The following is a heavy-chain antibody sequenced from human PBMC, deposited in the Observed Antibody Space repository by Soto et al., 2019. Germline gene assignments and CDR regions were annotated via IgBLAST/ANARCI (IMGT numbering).Heavy chain of an antibody. Sequence: EVQLVESGGALVKPGGSLRLSCAASGFTFNNAWMNWVRQAPGKGLEWVGRIRSKTDGGTIDYAAPVKGRFTISRDDSKNTLYLQINSLKTEDTAVYYCSTGYCNGGDCYGVRSFCGYWCQGTLVTVSS. CDR2: IRSKTDGGTI. CDR1: GFTFNNAW. J-gene: IGHJ4*02. CDR3: STGYCNGGDCYGVRSFCGY. D-gene: IGHD2-8*02. V-gene: IGHV3-15*07.